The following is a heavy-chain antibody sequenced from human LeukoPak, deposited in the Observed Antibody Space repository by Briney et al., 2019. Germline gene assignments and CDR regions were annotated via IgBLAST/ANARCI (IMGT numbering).Heavy chain of an antibody. J-gene: IGHJ4*02. Sequence: ASVKVSCKSSGYTFSSSGISWVRQAPGQGREWMGWISPYNYDTSYEQTLQGRVTITTDTSTSTVYMELRSLRSDDTAVYYCARSGSGYNPIDFWGQGTRVTVSS. CDR1: GYTFSSSG. V-gene: IGHV1-18*01. CDR3: ARSGSGYNPIDF. D-gene: IGHD5-12*01. CDR2: ISPYNYDT.